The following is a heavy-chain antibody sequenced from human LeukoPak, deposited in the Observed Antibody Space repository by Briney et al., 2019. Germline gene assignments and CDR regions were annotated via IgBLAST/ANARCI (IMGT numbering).Heavy chain of an antibody. D-gene: IGHD3-10*01. Sequence: SETLSLTCTFSAGSFSQRHWSWIRQAPGKGLECIGNFYYGERANYNPSLKSRVTTSVDTSKNQFSLSLSSVTAADTAVYYCARWEVRLNAFEMWGQGTMVTVSS. V-gene: IGHV4-59*08. CDR1: AGSFSQRH. CDR2: FYYGERA. J-gene: IGHJ3*02. CDR3: ARWEVRLNAFEM.